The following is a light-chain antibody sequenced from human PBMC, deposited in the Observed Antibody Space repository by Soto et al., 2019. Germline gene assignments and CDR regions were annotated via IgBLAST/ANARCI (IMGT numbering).Light chain of an antibody. CDR2: GAS. J-gene: IGKJ3*01. CDR1: QSVGSNS. Sequence: EIVLTQSPGTLSSSLGERATLSCRASQSVGSNSLAWYQQKPGQAPRLLIYGASNRATGIPDRFSGSGSGTDFTLTINRLEAEDFAVYYCQQYGNKPLFSFGPGTKVDIK. V-gene: IGKV3-20*01. CDR3: QQYGNKPLFS.